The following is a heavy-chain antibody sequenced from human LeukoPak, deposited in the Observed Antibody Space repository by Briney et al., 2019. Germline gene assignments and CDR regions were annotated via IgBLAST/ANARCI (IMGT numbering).Heavy chain of an antibody. CDR3: ARDIQTAYCGGDCSTLFDY. Sequence: GGSLRLSCAASGFTFSDYYMSWIRQAPGKGLEWVSYISSSGSTIYYADSVKGRFTISRDNAKNSLYLQMNSLRAEDTAVYYCARDIQTAYCGGDCSTLFDYWGQGTLVTVSS. V-gene: IGHV3-11*04. CDR2: ISSSGSTI. CDR1: GFTFSDYY. D-gene: IGHD2-21*02. J-gene: IGHJ4*02.